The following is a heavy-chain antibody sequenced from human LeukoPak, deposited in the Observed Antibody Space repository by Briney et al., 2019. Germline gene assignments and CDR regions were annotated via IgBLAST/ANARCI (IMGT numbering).Heavy chain of an antibody. V-gene: IGHV4-59*12. D-gene: IGHD5-18*01. J-gene: IGHJ3*02. CDR1: GGSISSYY. Sequence: PSETLSLTCTVSGGSISSYYWSWIRQPPGKGLEWIGYIYYSGSTNYNPSLKSRVTISVDTSKNQFSLKLSSVTAADTAVYYCARPGYSYGANAFDIWGQGTMVTVSS. CDR2: IYYSGST. CDR3: ARPGYSYGANAFDI.